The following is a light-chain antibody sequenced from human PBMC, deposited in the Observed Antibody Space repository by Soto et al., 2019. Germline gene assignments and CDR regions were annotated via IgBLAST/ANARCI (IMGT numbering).Light chain of an antibody. V-gene: IGKV3-11*01. CDR1: QSVSSY. CDR3: QQRSNWPS. Sequence: EIVLTQSPATLSLSPGERATLSCRASQSVSSYLAWYQQKPGQAPRLLIYDASNRATGIPARFSGSGSGPDFTLTISSLAPEDFAVYYCQQRSNWPSFGQGTKLEIK. J-gene: IGKJ2*01. CDR2: DAS.